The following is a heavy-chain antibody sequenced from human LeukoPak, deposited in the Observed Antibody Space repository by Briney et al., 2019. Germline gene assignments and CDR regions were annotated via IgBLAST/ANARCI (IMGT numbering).Heavy chain of an antibody. CDR3: ATNPSGSYYNSFDY. CDR2: INPGGGST. V-gene: IGHV1-46*01. Sequence: ASVKVSCKASGYTFTSYYMHWVRQAPGQGLEWMGIINPGGGSTSYAQKFQGRVTMTEDTSTDTAYMELSSLRSEDTAVYYCATNPSGSYYNSFDYWGQGTLVTVSS. D-gene: IGHD1-26*01. CDR1: GYTFTSYY. J-gene: IGHJ4*02.